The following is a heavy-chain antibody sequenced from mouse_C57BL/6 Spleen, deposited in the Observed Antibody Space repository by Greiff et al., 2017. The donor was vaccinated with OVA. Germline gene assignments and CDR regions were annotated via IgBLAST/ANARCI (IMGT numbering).Heavy chain of an antibody. CDR2: ISSGGSYP. J-gene: IGHJ3*01. CDR3: ARQRGDVWFAY. V-gene: IGHV5-6*01. D-gene: IGHD3-3*01. Sequence: EVQVVESGGDLVKPGGSLKLSCAASGFTFSSYGMSWVRQTPDTRLEWVATISSGGSYPSYPDSVTGRFTISRDNAKNTLYLQMSSLKSEDTAMYYCARQRGDVWFAYWGQGTLVTVSA. CDR1: GFTFSSYG.